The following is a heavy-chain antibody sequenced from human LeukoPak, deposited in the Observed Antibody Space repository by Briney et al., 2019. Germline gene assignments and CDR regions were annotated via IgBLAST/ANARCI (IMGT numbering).Heavy chain of an antibody. V-gene: IGHV1-18*01. J-gene: IGHJ4*02. CDR1: GYTFSSYG. CDR3: ARADIRAIASSGWYGFDY. D-gene: IGHD6-19*01. Sequence: ASVKVSCKASGYTFSSYGTSWVRQAPGQGLEWMGWISAYNGNTNYEQKFQGRVTMTTDTSTSTAYMELRSLRSDDTAVYYCARADIRAIASSGWYGFDYWGQGTLVTVSS. CDR2: ISAYNGNT.